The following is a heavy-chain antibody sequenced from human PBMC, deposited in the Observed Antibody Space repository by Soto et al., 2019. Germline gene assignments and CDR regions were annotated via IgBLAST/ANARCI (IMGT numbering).Heavy chain of an antibody. CDR3: AKATATGGGAFDI. D-gene: IGHD2-8*02. CDR1: GFICSSYG. Sequence: GGSLRLSCAASGFICSSYGMSWVRQAPGKGLEWVSTILVDGRTFYVDSVKDRFTISRDSSQNTVYLQMNSLTAGDTALYYCAKATATGGGAFDICGQGTMVTVSS. V-gene: IGHV3-23*01. J-gene: IGHJ3*02. CDR2: ILVDGRT.